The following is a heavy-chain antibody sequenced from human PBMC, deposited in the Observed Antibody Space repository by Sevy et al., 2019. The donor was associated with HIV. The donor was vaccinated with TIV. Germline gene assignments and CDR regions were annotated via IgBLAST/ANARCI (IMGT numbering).Heavy chain of an antibody. D-gene: IGHD3-22*01. Sequence: ASVKVSCKASGGTFSSYGISWVRQAPGQGLEWMGGFITIFGTTNYAQKFQGRVTITADESTSTAYMELSSLRSEDTAIYYCARLYHDGSGVQAFDIWGQGTMVTVSS. CDR2: FITIFGTT. V-gene: IGHV1-69*13. CDR1: GGTFSSYG. CDR3: ARLYHDGSGVQAFDI. J-gene: IGHJ3*02.